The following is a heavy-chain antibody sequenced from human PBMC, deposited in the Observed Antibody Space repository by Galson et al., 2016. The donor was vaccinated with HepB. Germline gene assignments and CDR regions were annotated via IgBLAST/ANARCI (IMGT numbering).Heavy chain of an antibody. CDR2: ITGSGGSA. J-gene: IGHJ4*02. V-gene: IGHV3-23*01. Sequence: SLRLSCAASGFTFSSYWMHWVRQAPGKGLEWVSAITGSGGSAYYADSVKGRFTFSRDNSKNTLYLQMNSLRAEDTAVYYCAKRSMSAVAGSFDFWGQG. CDR1: GFTFSSYW. D-gene: IGHD6-19*01. CDR3: AKRSMSAVAGSFDF.